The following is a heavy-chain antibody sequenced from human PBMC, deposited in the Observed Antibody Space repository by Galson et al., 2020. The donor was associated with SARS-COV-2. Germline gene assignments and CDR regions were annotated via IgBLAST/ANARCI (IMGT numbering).Heavy chain of an antibody. V-gene: IGHV3-23*01. CDR3: AKATQTSWATFDN. D-gene: IGHD7-27*01. J-gene: IGHJ4*02. CDR1: GFSFSNYA. CDR2: IHDSGGRT. Sequence: GGSLRLSCAASGFSFSNYAMSWVRQAPGKGLEWVSGIHDSGGRTYYADSVKGRFTISRDNSKNTVYLQMNSLRAEDTALYYCAKATQTSWATFDNWGRGTLVTVSS.